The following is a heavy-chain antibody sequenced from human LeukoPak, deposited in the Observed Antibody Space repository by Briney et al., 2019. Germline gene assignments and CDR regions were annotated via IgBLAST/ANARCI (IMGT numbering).Heavy chain of an antibody. D-gene: IGHD6-19*01. CDR2: IKQDGSEK. CDR3: ARDWAWWLVRKSLFDY. CDR1: GFTFSSYW. Sequence: QPGGSLRLSCAASGFTFSSYWMSWVRQAPGKGLEWVANIKQDGSEKYYVDSVKGRFTISRDNAKNSLYLQMNSLRAEDTAVYYCARDWAWWLVRKSLFDYWGQGTLVTVSS. J-gene: IGHJ4*02. V-gene: IGHV3-7*01.